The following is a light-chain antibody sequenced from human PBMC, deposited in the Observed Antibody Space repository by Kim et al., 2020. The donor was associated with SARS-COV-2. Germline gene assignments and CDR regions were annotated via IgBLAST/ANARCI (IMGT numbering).Light chain of an antibody. CDR1: QSVSNF. CDR2: GAS. CDR3: QQYGSSPT. J-gene: IGKJ1*01. V-gene: IGKV3-20*01. Sequence: SLSPGERATRSCRASQSVSNFLAWYQQKPGQAPRLLIYGASSRATGIPDRFSGRGSGTDFTLTINRLEPEDFAVYYCQQYGSSPTFGQGTKVDIK.